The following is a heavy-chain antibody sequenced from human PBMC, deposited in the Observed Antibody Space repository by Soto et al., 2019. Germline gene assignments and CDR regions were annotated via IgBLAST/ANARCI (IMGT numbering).Heavy chain of an antibody. CDR3: AKTLRGYSSGDY. Sequence: QVHLVESGGGLVKPGGSLRLSCAASGFTFSDYYMSWIRQAPGKGLEWVSYISSTSTDTNYVDSVQGRFTISRDNAKNSLYLQMNSLRAEDTAVYYCAKTLRGYSSGDYWGQGALVTVSS. J-gene: IGHJ4*02. V-gene: IGHV3-11*06. CDR2: ISSTSTDT. CDR1: GFTFSDYY. D-gene: IGHD5-18*01.